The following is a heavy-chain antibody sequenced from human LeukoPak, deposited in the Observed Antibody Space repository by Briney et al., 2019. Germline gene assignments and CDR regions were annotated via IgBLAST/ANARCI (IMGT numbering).Heavy chain of an antibody. V-gene: IGHV1-24*01. J-gene: IGHJ6*02. CDR2: FDPEDGET. Sequence: AAVKVSFKFSGYTLTELSMHWVRQAPGKGLGRVGGFDPEDGETIYAQKFQGRVTMTEDTSTDTAYMELSSLRSEDTAVYYCATALHWDYYYGMDVWGQGTTVTVSS. CDR3: ATALHWDYYYGMDV. CDR1: GYTLTELS. D-gene: IGHD7-27*01.